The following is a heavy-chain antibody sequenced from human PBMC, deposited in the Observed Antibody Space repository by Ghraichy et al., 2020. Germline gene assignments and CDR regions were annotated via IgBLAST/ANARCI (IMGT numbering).Heavy chain of an antibody. V-gene: IGHV3-21*01. CDR3: ARDRNYDVLTGYYKDFYYGMDV. J-gene: IGHJ6*02. Sequence: SVKGRFTISRDNAKNSLYLQMNSLRVEDTAIYYCARDRNYDVLTGYYKDFYYGMDVWGQGTTVTVSS. D-gene: IGHD3-9*01.